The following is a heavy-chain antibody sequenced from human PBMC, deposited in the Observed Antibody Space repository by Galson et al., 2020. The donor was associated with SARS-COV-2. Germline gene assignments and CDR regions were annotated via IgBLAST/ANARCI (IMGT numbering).Heavy chain of an antibody. V-gene: IGHV1-2*06. Sequence: ASVKVSCKASGYTVSGHYMHWVRLAPGQGLEWMGRINPNSGDTDVAQKFQGRVTMTTDTSLTTAYMELSRLTSDDTAVYYCTRGSNSSPFYHFDPWGEGTLVTVSS. CDR3: TRGSNSSPFYHFDP. D-gene: IGHD3-10*01. CDR1: GYTVSGHY. J-gene: IGHJ5*02. CDR2: INPNSGDT.